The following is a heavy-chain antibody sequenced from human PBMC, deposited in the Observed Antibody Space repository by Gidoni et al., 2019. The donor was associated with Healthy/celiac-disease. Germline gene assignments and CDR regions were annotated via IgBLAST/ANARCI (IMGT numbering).Heavy chain of an antibody. D-gene: IGHD2-15*01. CDR3: AKDETDIVSMDV. CDR2: ISWNSGSI. J-gene: IGHJ6*02. V-gene: IGHV3-9*01. Sequence: EVQLVESGGGLVQPGRSLRLSCAASGFTFDDYAMHWVRQAPGKGLEWVSGISWNSGSIGYADSVKGRFTISRDNAKNSLYLQMNSLRAEDTALYYCAKDETDIVSMDVWGQGTTVTVSS. CDR1: GFTFDDYA.